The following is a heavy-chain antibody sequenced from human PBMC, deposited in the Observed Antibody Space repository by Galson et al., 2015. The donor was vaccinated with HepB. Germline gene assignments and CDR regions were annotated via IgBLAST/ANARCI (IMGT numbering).Heavy chain of an antibody. Sequence: SLRLSCAASGFSFSSHWMSWVRQAPGKGLEWVANINQDGSQKYYVDSVKGRFTISRDNAKNSLYLQMNSLRAEDTAVYFCARDGVDVWGQGTMVTVSS. V-gene: IGHV3-7*03. CDR2: INQDGSQK. CDR3: ARDGVDV. D-gene: IGHD3/OR15-3a*01. J-gene: IGHJ3*01. CDR1: GFSFSSHW.